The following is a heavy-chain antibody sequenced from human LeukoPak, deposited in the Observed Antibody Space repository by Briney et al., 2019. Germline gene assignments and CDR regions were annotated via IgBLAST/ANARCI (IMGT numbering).Heavy chain of an antibody. V-gene: IGHV3-30*02. CDR2: IRYDGSNK. J-gene: IGHJ4*02. CDR3: AKEEHRDYFDY. CDR1: GFTFSSYG. Sequence: GGSLRLSCAASGFTFSSYGMHWVRQAPGKGLEWGAFIRYDGSNKYYADSVKGRFTISRDNSKNTLCLQMNSLRAEDTAVYYCAKEEHRDYFDYWGQGTLVTVSS.